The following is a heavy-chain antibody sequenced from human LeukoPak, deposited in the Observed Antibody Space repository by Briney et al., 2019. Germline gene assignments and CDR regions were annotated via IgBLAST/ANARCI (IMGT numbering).Heavy chain of an antibody. V-gene: IGHV1-69*05. CDR3: ARDPLYSSSSSWRGRNWFDP. CDR2: IIPIFGTA. Sequence: SAKLSCKASGGTFSSYAISWVRQAHGQGLEWMGGIIPIFGTANYAQKFQGRVTITTDESTSTAYMELSSLRSEDTAVYYCARDPLYSSSSSWRGRNWFDPWGQGTLVTVSS. J-gene: IGHJ5*02. D-gene: IGHD6-6*01. CDR1: GGTFSSYA.